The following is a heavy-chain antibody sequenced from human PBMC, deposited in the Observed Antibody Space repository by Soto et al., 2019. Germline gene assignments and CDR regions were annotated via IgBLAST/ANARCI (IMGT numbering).Heavy chain of an antibody. CDR2: IKPDGSEK. Sequence: GGSLRLSCAASGFTFNNYWMTWVRQAPGKGLEWVATIKPDGSEKYYLDSVKGRFTISRDNAKNTLYLQMNSLRAEDTAVYYCAKDGGQQLAPFDYWGQGTLVTLSS. V-gene: IGHV3-7*01. D-gene: IGHD6-13*01. CDR1: GFTFNNYW. CDR3: AKDGGQQLAPFDY. J-gene: IGHJ4*02.